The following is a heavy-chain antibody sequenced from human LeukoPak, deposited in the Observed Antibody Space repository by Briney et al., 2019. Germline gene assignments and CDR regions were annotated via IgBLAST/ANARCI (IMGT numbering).Heavy chain of an antibody. Sequence: PSETLSLTCSASGGYINTRSYFWGWIRQSPGKGLEWIASMYYSGSTYYNPSLKSRVTISVDTSKNQFSLKLSSVTAADTAVYYCASIPGSFPFDYWGQGTLVTVSS. V-gene: IGHV4-39*01. J-gene: IGHJ4*02. CDR2: MYYSGST. D-gene: IGHD2-15*01. CDR3: ASIPGSFPFDY. CDR1: GGYINTRSYF.